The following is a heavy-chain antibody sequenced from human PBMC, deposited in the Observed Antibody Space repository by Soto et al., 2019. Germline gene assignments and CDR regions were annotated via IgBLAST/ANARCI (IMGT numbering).Heavy chain of an antibody. Sequence: PSETLSLTCIVSGGSITSAGYYWTWIRQHPGKGLEWIACIYYSGTTSYSPSLRSRLTISVDTSKSQFSLKLSSVTAADTAVYYCARENQRFPSGSYFDSWGQGTRAIASS. CDR2: IYYSGTT. V-gene: IGHV4-31*03. J-gene: IGHJ4*02. CDR3: ARENQRFPSGSYFDS. D-gene: IGHD3-10*01. CDR1: GGSITSAGYY.